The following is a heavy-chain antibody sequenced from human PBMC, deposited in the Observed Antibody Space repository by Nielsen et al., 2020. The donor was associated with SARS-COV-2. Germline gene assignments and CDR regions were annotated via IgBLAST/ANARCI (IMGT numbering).Heavy chain of an antibody. J-gene: IGHJ6*02. V-gene: IGHV3-9*01. CDR3: AKDIGTFRFTGMDV. CDR1: GFTFGSYA. Sequence: GGSLRLSCAASGFTFGSYAMHWVRQAPGKGLEWVSGISWNSGSIGYADSVKGRFTISRDNAKNSLFLQMNSLRPDDTALYYCAKDIGTFRFTGMDVWGQGTTVTVSS. CDR2: ISWNSGSI. D-gene: IGHD3-3*01.